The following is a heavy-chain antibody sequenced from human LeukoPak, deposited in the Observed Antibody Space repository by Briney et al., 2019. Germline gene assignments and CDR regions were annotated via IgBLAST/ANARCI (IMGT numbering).Heavy chain of an antibody. J-gene: IGHJ4*02. D-gene: IGHD3-16*01. V-gene: IGHV1-18*01. CDR3: ARDWGRVSDY. CDR1: GYTFTSYG. CDR2: ISAYNGNT. Sequence: GASVNVSCKASGYTFTSYGISWVRHAPAQGLEWIGWISAYNGNTNYAQKLQGRVTITTDTSTSTAYMELRSLRSDDTAAYYCARDWGRVSDYWGQGTLVTVSS.